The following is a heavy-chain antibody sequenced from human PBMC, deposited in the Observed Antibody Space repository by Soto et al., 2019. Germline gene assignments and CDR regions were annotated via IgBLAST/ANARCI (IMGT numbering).Heavy chain of an antibody. V-gene: IGHV1-2*02. CDR2: INPTSGGT. CDR1: GYTFAAYY. CDR3: ARDPDYGDYWGYFFDS. D-gene: IGHD4-17*01. Sequence: ASVKVSCKTSGYTFAAYYIHWIRQAPGQGLAWMGWINPTSGGTVYAQNFQDRVTMTRDTSISTAYMELRRLNSDDTAVYYCARDPDYGDYWGYFFDSWGQGTPVTVSS. J-gene: IGHJ4*02.